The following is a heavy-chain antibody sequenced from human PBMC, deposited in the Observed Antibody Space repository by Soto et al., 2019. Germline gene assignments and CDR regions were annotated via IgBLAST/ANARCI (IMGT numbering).Heavy chain of an antibody. D-gene: IGHD6-13*01. V-gene: IGHV4-34*01. J-gene: IGHJ3*02. CDR2: INHSGST. CDR3: ARGRSASRGRYSSWYYLDAFDI. Sequence: SETLSLTCAVYGGSFSGYYWSWIRQPPGKGLEWIGEINHSGSTNYNPSLKSRVTISVDTSKNQFSLKLSSVTAADTAVYYCARGRSASRGRYSSWYYLDAFDIWGQGTMVTVSS. CDR1: GGSFSGYY.